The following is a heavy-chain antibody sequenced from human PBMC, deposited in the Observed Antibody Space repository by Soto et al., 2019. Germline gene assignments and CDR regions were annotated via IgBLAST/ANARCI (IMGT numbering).Heavy chain of an antibody. CDR2: TDYSGNT. D-gene: IGHD6-19*01. CDR1: SDSISSYY. Sequence: QVQLQESGPGLVRPSETLSLTCTVSSDSISSYYWIWIRQSPGRGLEWSGYTDYSGNTNYNPSLTSRVTISGDTSKNQFSLRLSSVTAADTAVYYCARAVGDPLYHLDYWGQGTLVTVSS. V-gene: IGHV4-59*08. J-gene: IGHJ4*02. CDR3: ARAVGDPLYHLDY.